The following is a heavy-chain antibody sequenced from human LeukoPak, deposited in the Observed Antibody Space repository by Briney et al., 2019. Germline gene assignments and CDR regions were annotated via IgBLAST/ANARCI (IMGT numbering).Heavy chain of an antibody. CDR2: INGSGGST. CDR1: GFTFSSYA. V-gene: IGHV3-23*01. CDR3: AKDGRIAALDYYYMDV. J-gene: IGHJ6*03. D-gene: IGHD6-6*01. Sequence: GGSLRLSCAASGFTFSSYAVSWVRQAPGKGLEWVSAINGSGGSTYYADSVKGRFTISRDNSKNTLYLQMNSLRAEDAAVCYCAKDGRIAALDYYYMDVWGKGTTVTVSS.